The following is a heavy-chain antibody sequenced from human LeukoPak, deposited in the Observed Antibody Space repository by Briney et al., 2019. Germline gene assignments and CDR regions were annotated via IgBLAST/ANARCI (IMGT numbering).Heavy chain of an antibody. J-gene: IGHJ4*02. CDR2: IRSTANGYAT. Sequence: GGSLRLSCAASGFTFSGSALHWVRQASGKGLEWVGRIRSTANGYATAYAASGKGRFTSSRDDSKNKAYLQMDSLKTGEKGVYYCTGNYYGSGSYADFDYWGQGTLVTVSS. CDR1: GFTFSGSA. CDR3: TGNYYGSGSYADFDY. D-gene: IGHD3-10*01. V-gene: IGHV3-73*01.